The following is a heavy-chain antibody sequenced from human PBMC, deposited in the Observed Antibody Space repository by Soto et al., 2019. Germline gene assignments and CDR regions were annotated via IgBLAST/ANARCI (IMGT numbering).Heavy chain of an antibody. J-gene: IGHJ4*02. CDR2: ISQAATT. V-gene: IGHV4-4*02. CDR3: ARRTTYYYDSSGYYPYYFDY. CDR1: GDSLSNGHW. D-gene: IGHD3-22*01. Sequence: SETLSLTCAVSGDSLSNGHWWSWVRQPPGKGLEWVGEISQAATTYYNPSLKSRVTISVDTSKNQFSLKLSSVTAADTAVYYCARRTTYYYDSSGYYPYYFDYWGQGTLVTVSS.